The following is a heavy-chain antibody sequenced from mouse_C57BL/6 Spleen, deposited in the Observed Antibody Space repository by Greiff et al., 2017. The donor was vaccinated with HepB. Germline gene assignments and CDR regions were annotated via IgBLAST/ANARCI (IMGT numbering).Heavy chain of an antibody. Sequence: VQLQQSGAELVKPGASVKISCTASGYAFSSYWMNWVQQRPGKGLEWLGQIYPGDGDTNYNGKFKGKATLTADKSSSTAYMQLSSLTSEDSAVYFCAKDLDNYFDYWGQGTTLTVSS. J-gene: IGHJ2*01. CDR2: IYPGDGDT. V-gene: IGHV1-80*01. CDR3: AKDLDNYFDY. CDR1: GYAFSSYW. D-gene: IGHD3-2*01.